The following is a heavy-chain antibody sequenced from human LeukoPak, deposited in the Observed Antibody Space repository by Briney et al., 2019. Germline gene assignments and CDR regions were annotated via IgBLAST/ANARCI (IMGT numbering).Heavy chain of an antibody. V-gene: IGHV1-3*01. J-gene: IGHJ4*02. D-gene: IGHD3-16*02. CDR3: AKSPVRLRLGELSPPGDY. CDR2: INAGNGNT. Sequence: ASVKVSCKASGYTFTSYAMHCVRQAPGQRLEWMGWINAGNGNTKYSQKFQGRVTITRDTSASTAYMELSSLRSEDTAVYYCAKSPVRLRLGELSPPGDYWGQGTLVTVSS. CDR1: GYTFTSYA.